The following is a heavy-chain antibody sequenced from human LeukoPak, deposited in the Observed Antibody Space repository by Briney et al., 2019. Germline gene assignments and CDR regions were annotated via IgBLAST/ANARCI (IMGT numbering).Heavy chain of an antibody. CDR1: GGLISISTYY. J-gene: IGHJ4*02. Sequence: SETLSLTCTVSGGLISISTYYWGWIRQPPGKGLEWIGSIYYSGTTHYNPSVKSRVTISVDTSKNQFSLKLSSVTAADTAVYYCARAGGTRGSYSYWGQGTLVTVSS. CDR3: ARAGGTRGSYSY. V-gene: IGHV4-39*07. D-gene: IGHD1-26*01. CDR2: IYYSGTT.